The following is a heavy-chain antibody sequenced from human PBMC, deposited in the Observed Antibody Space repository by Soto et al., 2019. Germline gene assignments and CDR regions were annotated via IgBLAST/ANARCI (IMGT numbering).Heavy chain of an antibody. D-gene: IGHD2-2*01. J-gene: IGHJ6*02. CDR3: ARSNCSSTSCFGGGMDV. CDR2: IIPIFGTA. Sequence: QVQLVQSGAEVKKPGSSVKVSCKASGGTFSSYAISWVRQAPGQGLEWMGGIIPIFGTANYAQKFQGRVTITADESTSTAYMELSSLRSDDTAVYYCARSNCSSTSCFGGGMDVWGQGTTVTVSS. CDR1: GGTFSSYA. V-gene: IGHV1-69*01.